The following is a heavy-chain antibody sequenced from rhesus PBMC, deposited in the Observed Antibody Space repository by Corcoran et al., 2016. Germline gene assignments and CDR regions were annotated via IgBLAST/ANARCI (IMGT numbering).Heavy chain of an antibody. CDR2: MNSGEGST. V-gene: IGHV3S5*01. CDR3: AELNYDSGYDFDY. Sequence: EVQLVETGGGLVQPGGSLKLSCAASGFTFSSYGMSWVRQAPGTGLEWVSAMNSGEGSTYYADSVKGRFTISRDNAKNTLSLQMNSLRAEDTAVYYCAELNYDSGYDFDYWGQGVLVTVSS. J-gene: IGHJ4*01. CDR1: GFTFSSYG. D-gene: IGHD3-28*01.